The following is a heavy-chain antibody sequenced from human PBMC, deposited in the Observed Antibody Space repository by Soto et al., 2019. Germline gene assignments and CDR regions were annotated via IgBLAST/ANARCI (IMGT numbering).Heavy chain of an antibody. D-gene: IGHD6-13*01. V-gene: IGHV3-53*01. CDR2: IYSGGST. CDR1: GFTVSSNY. CDR3: AREIRQQLVREAVDI. J-gene: IGHJ3*02. Sequence: GESLKISCAASGFTVSSNYMSWVRQAPGKGLEWVSVIYSGGSTYYADSVKGRFTISRDNSKNTLYLQMNSLRAEDTAVYYCAREIRQQLVREAVDIWGQGTMVTVSS.